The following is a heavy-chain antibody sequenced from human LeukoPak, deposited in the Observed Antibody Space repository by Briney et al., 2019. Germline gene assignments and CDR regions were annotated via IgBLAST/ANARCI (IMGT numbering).Heavy chain of an antibody. CDR1: GGSISSYY. CDR3: AREVVVTAAFDI. D-gene: IGHD2-21*02. V-gene: IGHV4-59*01. Sequence: SEALSLTCTVSGGSISSYYWSWIRQPPGKGLEWIGYIYYSGSTNYNPSLKSRVTISVDTSKNQFSLKLSSVTAADTAVYYCAREVVVTAAFDIWGQGTMVTVSS. J-gene: IGHJ3*02. CDR2: IYYSGST.